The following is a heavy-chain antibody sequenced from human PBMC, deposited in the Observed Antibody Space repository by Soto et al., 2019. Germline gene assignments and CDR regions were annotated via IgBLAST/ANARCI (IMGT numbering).Heavy chain of an antibody. CDR2: ISGSGGNT. Sequence: GSLRLPLAASGITLYHYAMSWVRQGPGKGLGWVSYISGSGGNTYYADPVKGRFTISRDNSRNTLYLQMTSLRGEGTAIYYCAKVHNGMDIWGQGTTVTVSS. J-gene: IGHJ6*02. V-gene: IGHV3-23*01. CDR1: GITLYHYA. CDR3: AKVHNGMDI.